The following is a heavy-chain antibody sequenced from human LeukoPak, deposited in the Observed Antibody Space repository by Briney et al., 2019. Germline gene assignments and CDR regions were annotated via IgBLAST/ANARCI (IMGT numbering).Heavy chain of an antibody. CDR1: GGSVNSGNFY. D-gene: IGHD3-10*01. V-gene: IGHV4-61*01. CDR2: IYNSGST. Sequence: TSETLSLTCTASGGSVNSGNFYWSWIRQPPGKGLEWIGYIYNSGSTNYNPSLKSRVTISVDTSQNQFSLNLSSVTAADTAVYYCARNRLYGSGSGDFNCWGQGTLVTVSS. CDR3: ARNRLYGSGSGDFNC. J-gene: IGHJ4*02.